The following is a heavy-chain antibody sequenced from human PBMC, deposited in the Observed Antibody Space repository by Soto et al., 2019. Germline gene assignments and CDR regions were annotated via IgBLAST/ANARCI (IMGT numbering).Heavy chain of an antibody. Sequence: ASVKVSCKASGDTITSDDMHCLRHTPRQRLEWMGIINPSSSATRYSQKFQGRVTMTRDVSTSTVYMEMSGLRSEDTAVYYCARGYCSSGNCYRLYYSDLDVWGQGTTVTVSS. J-gene: IGHJ6*02. D-gene: IGHD2-15*01. CDR3: ARGYCSSGNCYRLYYSDLDV. V-gene: IGHV1-46*01. CDR1: GDTITSDD. CDR2: INPSSSAT.